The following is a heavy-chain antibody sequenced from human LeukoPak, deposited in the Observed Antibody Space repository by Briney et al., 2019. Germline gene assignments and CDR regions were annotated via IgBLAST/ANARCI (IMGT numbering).Heavy chain of an antibody. D-gene: IGHD6-13*01. V-gene: IGHV3-49*03. CDR1: GFTFGDYA. J-gene: IGHJ5*02. CDR2: IKRTGFGGTP. Sequence: GWSLSRYCTTSGFTFGDYAMSWFRQAPGKGLEWVGFIKRTGFGGTPEYAAYVKGRFTISRDDSKSIAYLQMNSLKTEDTAVYYCSRGAAAGIIGWFDPWGQGTLVTVSS. CDR3: SRGAAAGIIGWFDP.